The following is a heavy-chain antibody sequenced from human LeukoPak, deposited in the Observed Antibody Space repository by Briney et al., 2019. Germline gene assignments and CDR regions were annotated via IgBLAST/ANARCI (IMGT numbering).Heavy chain of an antibody. J-gene: IGHJ4*02. CDR1: GFTFSSYA. CDR2: LSGSGGST. D-gene: IGHD3-22*01. Sequence: GGSLRLSCAASGFTFSSYAMRWVSQAPGKGLEWVSALSGSGGSTYYADSVKGRFTISRDNSKNTLYLQMNSLRAEDTAVYYCAKSYYYDSSGPSNYWGQGTLVTVSS. V-gene: IGHV3-23*01. CDR3: AKSYYYDSSGPSNY.